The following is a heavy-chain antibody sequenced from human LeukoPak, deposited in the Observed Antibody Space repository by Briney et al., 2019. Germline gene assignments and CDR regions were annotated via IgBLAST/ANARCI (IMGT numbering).Heavy chain of an antibody. D-gene: IGHD3-10*01. CDR3: ARDHRAYGSGSYYKGSYYYMDV. CDR1: GYTFTSYG. V-gene: IGHV1-18*01. Sequence: ASVKVSCKASGYTFTSYGISWVRQAPGQGLEWMGWISVYNGNTKYVQKFQGRVTMTTDTSTRTAYMELRSLRSDDTAVYYCARDHRAYGSGSYYKGSYYYMDVWGKGSTVTISS. J-gene: IGHJ6*03. CDR2: ISVYNGNT.